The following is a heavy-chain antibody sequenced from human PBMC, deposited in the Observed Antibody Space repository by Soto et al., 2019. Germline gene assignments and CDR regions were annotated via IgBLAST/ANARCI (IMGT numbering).Heavy chain of an antibody. CDR3: AKETERQLHYLARNSDPFDV. D-gene: IGHD2-2*01. CDR2: VSGSGGIT. J-gene: IGHJ3*01. V-gene: IGHV3-23*01. CDR1: GFTFSRYA. Sequence: GPSLRLSCAASGFTFSRYAMRCVRQSPWKGLEWFSAVSGSGGITYYADSVRGRFTIARDDSTNTVVMQMNSLRAEDTAIYFYAKETERQLHYLARNSDPFDVSGRRRRVNVSS.